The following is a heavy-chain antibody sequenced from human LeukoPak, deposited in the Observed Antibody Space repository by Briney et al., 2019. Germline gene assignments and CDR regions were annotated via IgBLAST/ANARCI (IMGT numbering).Heavy chain of an antibody. Sequence: SETLSLTCTVSGGSVNSGGYYWSWIRQHPGKGLECIGHIYYSGSTYYNPSLKSRVTISVDTSKNQFSLKLSSVTAADTAVYYCARGRGVPYYYDSSGYYPADYWGQGTLVTVSS. CDR2: IYYSGST. CDR3: ARGRGVPYYYDSSGYYPADY. D-gene: IGHD3-22*01. CDR1: GGSVNSGGYY. J-gene: IGHJ4*02. V-gene: IGHV4-30-4*08.